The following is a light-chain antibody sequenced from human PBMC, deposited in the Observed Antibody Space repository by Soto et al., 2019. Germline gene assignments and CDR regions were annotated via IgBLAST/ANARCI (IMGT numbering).Light chain of an antibody. J-gene: IGKJ1*01. Sequence: EIVLTQSPGTLSLSPGQRANLSCRASQSFSSSYIAWYQQKHGQAPRLLIYGASSRATGIPDRFSGSGSGTDFPLTISRVEPEDFAVYCCQQYGSSPWTFGQGTKVEIK. CDR3: QQYGSSPWT. V-gene: IGKV3-20*01. CDR2: GAS. CDR1: QSFSSSY.